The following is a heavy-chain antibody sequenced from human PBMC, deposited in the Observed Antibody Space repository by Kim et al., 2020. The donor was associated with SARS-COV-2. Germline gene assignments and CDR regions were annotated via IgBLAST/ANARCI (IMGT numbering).Heavy chain of an antibody. Sequence: ASVKVSCKTSGYTFSSHDINCVRQASGQGLEWMGWMNPNSGNTGYAQKFQGRVTMTTNLSKSTAFMELSSLRSGDTAVYYCARRRTDGTRSYGLDVWGQG. V-gene: IGHV1-8*01. CDR3: ARRRTDGTRSYGLDV. D-gene: IGHD6-13*01. CDR1: GYTFSSHD. J-gene: IGHJ6*02. CDR2: MNPNSGNT.